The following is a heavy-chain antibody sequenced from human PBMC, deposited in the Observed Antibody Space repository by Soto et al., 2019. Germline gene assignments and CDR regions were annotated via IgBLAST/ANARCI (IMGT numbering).Heavy chain of an antibody. V-gene: IGHV4-31*03. CDR2: IYYSWST. CDR3: ARDVHYYDSSGYSLAFDI. CDR1: GGSISSGGYY. J-gene: IGHJ3*02. D-gene: IGHD3-22*01. Sequence: QVQLQESGPGLVKPSQTLSLTCTVSGGSISSGGYYWSWIRQHPGKGLEWIGYIYYSWSTYYNPSLRSRVTISIDTVKNRCSLMLSSVTAADTAVYYCARDVHYYDSSGYSLAFDIWGQGTMVTVSS.